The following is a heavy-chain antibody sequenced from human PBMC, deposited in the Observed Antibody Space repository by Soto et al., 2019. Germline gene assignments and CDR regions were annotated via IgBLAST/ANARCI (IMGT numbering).Heavy chain of an antibody. J-gene: IGHJ5*02. CDR1: GYTFTSYD. V-gene: IGHV1-8*01. D-gene: IGHD5-18*01. Sequence: QVHLVQSGAEVKKPGASVKVSCKASGYTFTSYDINWVRQATGQGREWMGWMNPNSGNTAYAQKVQGRVTMTRNTSISTAYMELSSLTPEDTAVYYCARETAMAHRAGFEPWGQGTLVTVSS. CDR2: MNPNSGNT. CDR3: ARETAMAHRAGFEP.